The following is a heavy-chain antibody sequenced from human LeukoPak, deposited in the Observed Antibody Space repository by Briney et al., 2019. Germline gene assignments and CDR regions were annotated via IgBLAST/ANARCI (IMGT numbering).Heavy chain of an antibody. D-gene: IGHD2-15*01. J-gene: IGHJ4*02. Sequence: VASVTVSCTGSGYTFTIYGISWVRQAPGQGGEGMGWISAYNGNTNYAQKLQGRVTMTTDTSTSTAYMELRSLRSDDTAVYYCASGPDLGYCSGGSCYSDYWGQGTLVTVSS. V-gene: IGHV1-18*01. CDR3: ASGPDLGYCSGGSCYSDY. CDR2: ISAYNGNT. CDR1: GYTFTIYG.